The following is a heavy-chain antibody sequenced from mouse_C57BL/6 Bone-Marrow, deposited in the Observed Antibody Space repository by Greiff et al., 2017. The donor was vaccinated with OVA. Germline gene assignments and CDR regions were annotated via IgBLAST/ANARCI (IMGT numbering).Heavy chain of an antibody. CDR1: GYTFTSYG. Sequence: QVQLQQSGAELARPGASVKLSCKASGYTFTSYGISWVKQRTGQGLEWIGEIYPRSGNTYYNEKFKGKATLTADKSSSTAYMELRSLTSEDSAVYFFARQGWLLGYFDVWGTGTTVTVSS. D-gene: IGHD2-3*01. CDR3: ARQGWLLGYFDV. V-gene: IGHV1-81*01. J-gene: IGHJ1*03. CDR2: IYPRSGNT.